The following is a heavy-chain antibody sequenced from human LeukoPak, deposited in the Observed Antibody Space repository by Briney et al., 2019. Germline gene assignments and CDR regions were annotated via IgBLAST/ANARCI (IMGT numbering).Heavy chain of an antibody. D-gene: IGHD3-10*01. Sequence: GGSLRLSCAASGFTFSSYWMSWVRQAPGKGLEWVANIKQDGSEKYYVDSVKGRFTISRDNAKNSLYLQMNSLRAEDTAMYYCARRSPYYYYYMDVWGKGTTVTVSS. J-gene: IGHJ6*03. CDR2: IKQDGSEK. CDR1: GFTFSSYW. CDR3: ARRSPYYYYYMDV. V-gene: IGHV3-7*03.